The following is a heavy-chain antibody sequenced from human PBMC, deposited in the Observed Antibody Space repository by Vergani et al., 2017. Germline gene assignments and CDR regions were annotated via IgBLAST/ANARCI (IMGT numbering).Heavy chain of an antibody. J-gene: IGHJ6*02. D-gene: IGHD4-17*01. Sequence: QVQLQESGPGMLKPSQTLSLTCTVSGGSISSGGYYWSWIRQHPGKGLEWIGYISYSGSTYYNPSLKSRVTISVDTSKNQFSLKLSSVTAADTAVYYCARGRHGDYVDYYYYYGMDVWGQGTTVTVSS. CDR2: ISYSGST. V-gene: IGHV4-31*03. CDR1: GGSISSGGYY. CDR3: ARGRHGDYVDYYYYYGMDV.